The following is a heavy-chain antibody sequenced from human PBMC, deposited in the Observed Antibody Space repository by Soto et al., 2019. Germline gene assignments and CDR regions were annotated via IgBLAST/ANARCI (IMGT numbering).Heavy chain of an antibody. D-gene: IGHD3-16*01. CDR3: AKDLWGYVH. Sequence: EVQLLESGGGLVQPGGSLRLSCAASGFTFSDHAMTWVRQAPGKGLEWVSGISGGGSGAYYADSVKGRFTISRDNSKNTLVLQMDSLRAEDTAVYYCAKDLWGYVHWGQGTLVTVSS. CDR1: GFTFSDHA. CDR2: ISGGGSGA. V-gene: IGHV3-23*01. J-gene: IGHJ4*02.